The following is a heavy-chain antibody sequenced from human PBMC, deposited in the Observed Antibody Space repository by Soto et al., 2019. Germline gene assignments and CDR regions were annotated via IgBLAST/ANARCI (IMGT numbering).Heavy chain of an antibody. V-gene: IGHV1-8*02. CDR3: ARGRIGAAAGLYYFDY. J-gene: IGHJ4*02. Sequence: ASVKVSCKTSGFTLSSSAVHWVRQARGHRLQWIGWMNPNSGNTGYAQKFQGRVTMTRNTSISTAYMELSSLRSEDTAVYYCARGRIGAAAGLYYFDYWGQGTLVTVSS. D-gene: IGHD6-13*01. CDR1: GFTLSSSA. CDR2: MNPNSGNT.